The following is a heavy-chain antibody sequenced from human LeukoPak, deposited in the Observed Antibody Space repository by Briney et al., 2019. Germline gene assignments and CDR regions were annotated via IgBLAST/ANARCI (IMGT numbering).Heavy chain of an antibody. D-gene: IGHD6-19*01. CDR3: ATGEQWLAPEHFQH. CDR2: FDPEDGET. J-gene: IGHJ1*01. CDR1: GYTLTELS. V-gene: IGHV1-24*01. Sequence: ASVKVSCKVSGYTLTELSMHWVRQAPGKGLEWMGGFDPEDGETIYAQKFQGRVTMTEDTSTDTAYMELSSLRSEDTAVYYCATGEQWLAPEHFQHWGQGTLVTVSS.